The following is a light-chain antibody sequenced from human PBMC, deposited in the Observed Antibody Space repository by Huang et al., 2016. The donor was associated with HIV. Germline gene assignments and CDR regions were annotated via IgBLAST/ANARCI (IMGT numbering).Light chain of an antibody. CDR1: QDISSW. CDR2: STS. CDR3: QQANMYPRS. Sequence: IQLTQSPSSVSGSEGDTVRITCRASQDISSWLAWYQQKPREAPTLLIHSTSILQSWGPSRFNCSGSGTDFFLTINSLRPDDFATYYCQQANMYPRSFGQGTRLDMK. J-gene: IGKJ5*01. V-gene: IGKV1-12*01.